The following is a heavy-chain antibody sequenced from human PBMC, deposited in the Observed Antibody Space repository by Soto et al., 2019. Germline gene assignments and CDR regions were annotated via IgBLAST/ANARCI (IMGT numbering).Heavy chain of an antibody. Sequence: QVQLQESGPGLVKPSQTLSLTCTVSGGSISSGDYYWSWIRQPPGKGLEWIGYIYYSGSTYYNPSLKSRVTLPVDTSKNQFSLKLSSVTAADTAVYYCARSGYCTNGVCYTPFDYWGQGTLVTVSS. CDR2: IYYSGST. J-gene: IGHJ4*02. CDR1: GGSISSGDYY. V-gene: IGHV4-30-4*01. CDR3: ARSGYCTNGVCYTPFDY. D-gene: IGHD2-8*01.